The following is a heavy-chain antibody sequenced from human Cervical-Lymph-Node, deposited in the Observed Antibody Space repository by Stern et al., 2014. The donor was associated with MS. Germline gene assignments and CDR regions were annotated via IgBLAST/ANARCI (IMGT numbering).Heavy chain of an antibody. Sequence: QVQLVQSGAEVKKPGSSVKVSCKASGGTFSSYAISWVRQAPGQGLEWMGGIIPIFGTSNYAQTFNGRVSITADESTSTAYMELSSLRSEDTAVYYCAVSNEPPKYYYYGMDVWGQGTTVTVSS. V-gene: IGHV1-69*01. CDR1: GGTFSSYA. J-gene: IGHJ6*02. D-gene: IGHD4-11*01. CDR2: IIPIFGTS. CDR3: AVSNEPPKYYYYGMDV.